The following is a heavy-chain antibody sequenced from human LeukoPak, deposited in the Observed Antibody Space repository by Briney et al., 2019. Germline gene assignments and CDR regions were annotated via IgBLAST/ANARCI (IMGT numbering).Heavy chain of an antibody. Sequence: AGSLRLSCAASGFTFSFYGIHRVGQAPGKGLEWVAVMYSDLINKYYADSVKVRFTVSRYNSKNTVYLQMNSLRAEGTAVYYGARDSDTTGHYSIFDYWGQGTLVTVSS. CDR2: MYSDLINK. CDR3: ARDSDTTGHYSIFDY. J-gene: IGHJ4*02. CDR1: GFTFSFYG. V-gene: IGHV3-33*01. D-gene: IGHD3-22*01.